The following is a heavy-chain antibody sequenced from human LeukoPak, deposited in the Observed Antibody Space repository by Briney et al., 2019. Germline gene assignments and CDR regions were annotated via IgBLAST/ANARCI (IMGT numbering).Heavy chain of an antibody. V-gene: IGHV3-30*14. J-gene: IGHJ4*02. Sequence: GRSLRLSCAASGFTFSSYAMHWVRQAPGKGLEWVAVISYDGSNKYYADSVKGRFTISRDNSKNTLYLQMNSLRAEDTAVYYCARSHSSGWVIADWGQGTLVTVSS. D-gene: IGHD6-19*01. CDR2: ISYDGSNK. CDR1: GFTFSSYA. CDR3: ARSHSSGWVIAD.